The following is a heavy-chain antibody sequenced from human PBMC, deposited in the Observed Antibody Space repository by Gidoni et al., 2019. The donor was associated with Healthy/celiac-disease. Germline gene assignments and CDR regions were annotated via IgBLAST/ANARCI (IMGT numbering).Heavy chain of an antibody. Sequence: QVQLQESGPGLVKPSQTLSLTCTVLGGSISSGSYYWSWIRQPAGKGLEWIGRIYTSGSTNYNPSLKSRVTISVDTSKNQFSLKLSSVTAADTAVYYCARDIVATGGNWFDPWGQGTLVTVSS. CDR1: GGSISSGSYY. J-gene: IGHJ5*02. D-gene: IGHD5-12*01. V-gene: IGHV4-61*02. CDR3: ARDIVATGGNWFDP. CDR2: IYTSGST.